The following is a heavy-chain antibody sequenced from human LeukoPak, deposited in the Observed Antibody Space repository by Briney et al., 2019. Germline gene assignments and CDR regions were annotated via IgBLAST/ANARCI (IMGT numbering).Heavy chain of an antibody. Sequence: GGSLRLSCAASGFTFSSYAMHWVRQAPGKGLEWVAVISYDGSNKYYADSVKGRFTISRDNSKNTLYLQMNSLRAEDTAVYYCAKGSDYYGSGSSDYWGQGTLVTVSS. D-gene: IGHD3-10*01. CDR2: ISYDGSNK. J-gene: IGHJ4*02. CDR1: GFTFSSYA. V-gene: IGHV3-30-3*01. CDR3: AKGSDYYGSGSSDY.